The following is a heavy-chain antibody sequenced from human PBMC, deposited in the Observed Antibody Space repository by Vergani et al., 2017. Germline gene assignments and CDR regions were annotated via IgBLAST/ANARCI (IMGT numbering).Heavy chain of an antibody. CDR3: ARVRGGEVADYYMDV. CDR1: GGSIRSNAYY. J-gene: IGHJ6*03. V-gene: IGHV4-31*03. D-gene: IGHD6-19*01. CDR2: IYYSGTT. Sequence: QLQLQESGPGLVKPSETLSLTCTVSGGSIRSNAYYWSWIRQHPGKGLEWIGHIYYSGTTYFNPSLKSRVTISLDTSKTQFSLRLTSVTAADTAVYYCARVRGGEVADYYMDVWGRGTTVTVSS.